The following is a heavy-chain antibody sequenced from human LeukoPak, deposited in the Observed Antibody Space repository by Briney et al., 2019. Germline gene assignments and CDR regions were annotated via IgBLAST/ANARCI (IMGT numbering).Heavy chain of an antibody. Sequence: GASVKVSCKASGYTFTGYYMHWVRQAPGQGLEWMGRINPNSGGTNYAQKLQGGVTMTTDTSTSTAYMELRSLRSDDTAVYYCARGSGYYFDYWGQGTLVTVSS. CDR3: ARGSGYYFDY. D-gene: IGHD3-10*01. V-gene: IGHV1-2*06. CDR1: GYTFTGYY. CDR2: INPNSGGT. J-gene: IGHJ4*02.